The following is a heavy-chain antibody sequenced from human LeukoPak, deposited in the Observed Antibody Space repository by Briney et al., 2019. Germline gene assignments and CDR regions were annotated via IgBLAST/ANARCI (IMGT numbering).Heavy chain of an antibody. CDR2: IIPMFGIA. Sequence: SVKVSCKASGGTFSRYAISWVRQAPGQGLEWMGGIIPMFGIANYAQKFQGRVTITADESTSTAYMELSSLRSEDTDVYYCARDRPYTGGWRGFDYWGQGTLVTVSS. CDR1: GGTFSRYA. CDR3: ARDRPYTGGWRGFDY. D-gene: IGHD6-19*01. J-gene: IGHJ4*02. V-gene: IGHV1-69*01.